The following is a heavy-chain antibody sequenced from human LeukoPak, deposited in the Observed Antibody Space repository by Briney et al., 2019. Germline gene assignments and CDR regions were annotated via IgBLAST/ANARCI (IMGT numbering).Heavy chain of an antibody. J-gene: IGHJ4*02. CDR2: IKEDGSQK. V-gene: IGHV3-7*01. Sequence: GGSLRLSCVTSGFTFSESWMSWVRQAPGKGLEWVADIKEDGSQKDYVDSVKGRFTISRDNAKNSLYLQMDSLRAEDAAVYYCARVDNSGSIPDYWGQGTLVIVSS. D-gene: IGHD3-22*01. CDR1: GFTFSESW. CDR3: ARVDNSGSIPDY.